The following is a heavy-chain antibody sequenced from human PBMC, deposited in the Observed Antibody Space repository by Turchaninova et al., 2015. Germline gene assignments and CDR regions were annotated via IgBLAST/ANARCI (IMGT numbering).Heavy chain of an antibody. CDR2: IYYSGST. CDR1: GFSITNNSS. V-gene: IGHV4-38-2*01. J-gene: IGHJ5*02. Sequence: ESGPGLVKPSETLSLTWGVSGFSITNNSSRGWIRQPPGKGLEWVGSIYYSGSTYYNPSLKSRVTMSVDSSKNQFSLKLSSVTAADTAVYYCARISVAVINYFDPWGPGILVTVSS. D-gene: IGHD6-19*01. CDR3: ARISVAVINYFDP.